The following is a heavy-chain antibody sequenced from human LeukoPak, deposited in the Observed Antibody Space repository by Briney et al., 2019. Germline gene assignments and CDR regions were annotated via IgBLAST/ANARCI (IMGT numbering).Heavy chain of an antibody. J-gene: IGHJ6*02. D-gene: IGHD6-6*01. CDR3: ARDEPSIAARPGYYYGMDV. CDR2: INPNSGGT. CDR1: GYTFTGYY. Sequence: ASVKVSCKASGYTFTGYYMHWVRQAPGQGLEWMGWINPNSGGTNYAQKFQGRVTMTRDTSISTAYMELSRLRSDDTAVYYCARDEPSIAARPGYYYGMDVWGQGTTVTVSS. V-gene: IGHV1-2*02.